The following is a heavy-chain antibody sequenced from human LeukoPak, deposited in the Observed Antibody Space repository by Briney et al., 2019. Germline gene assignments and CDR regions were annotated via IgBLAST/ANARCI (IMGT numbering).Heavy chain of an antibody. V-gene: IGHV3-53*01. CDR3: ARGLLPGYYDSSGYYPPGWFDP. Sequence: GGSLRLSCAASGFTVSSNYMSWVRQAPGKGLEWVSVIYSGGSTYYADSVKGRFTISRDNSKNTLYLQMNSLRAEDTAVYYCARGLLPGYYDSSGYYPPGWFDPWGQGTLVTVSS. J-gene: IGHJ5*02. D-gene: IGHD3-22*01. CDR2: IYSGGST. CDR1: GFTVSSNY.